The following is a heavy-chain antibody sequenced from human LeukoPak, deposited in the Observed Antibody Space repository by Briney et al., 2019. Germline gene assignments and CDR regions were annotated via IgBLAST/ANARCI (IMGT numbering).Heavy chain of an antibody. CDR2: IYNGVNT. V-gene: IGHV4-61*01. Sequence: PSETLSLTCTVSGASFSSASYWTWIRQPPGKGVEWIAHIYNGVNTNYNPSLKSRVTISVDTSKNQFSLRLNSVTAAGTAVYYCARSRAFNSGAFDPWGQGSLVTVSS. D-gene: IGHD1-26*01. CDR1: GASFSSASY. CDR3: ARSRAFNSGAFDP. J-gene: IGHJ5*02.